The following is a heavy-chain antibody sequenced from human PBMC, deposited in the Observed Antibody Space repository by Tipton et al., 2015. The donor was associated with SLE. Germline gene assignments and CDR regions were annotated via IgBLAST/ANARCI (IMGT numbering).Heavy chain of an antibody. J-gene: IGHJ3*01. CDR3: ARHLGVIVAFEV. D-gene: IGHD3-10*01. CDR1: GGYISGYH. Sequence: TLSLTCTVSGGYISGYHWSWLRQPPGKGLEWIGYISYTETTKYNPSLESRVAISADTSNNQFSLELRSVTAADTAVYYCARHLGVIVAFEVWGQGTVLTVSS. CDR2: ISYTETT. V-gene: IGHV4-59*07.